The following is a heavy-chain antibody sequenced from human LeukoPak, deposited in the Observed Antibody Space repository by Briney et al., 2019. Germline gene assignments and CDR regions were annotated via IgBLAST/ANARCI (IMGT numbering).Heavy chain of an antibody. CDR2: IWYDGSNK. CDR1: GFTFSSYG. Sequence: GGSLRLSRAASGFTFSSYGMHWVRQAPGKGLEWVAVIWYDGSNKYYADSVKGRFTISRDNSKNTLYLQMNSLRAEDTAVYYCARDNQWLTDAFDIWGQGTMVTVSS. J-gene: IGHJ3*02. V-gene: IGHV3-33*01. D-gene: IGHD6-19*01. CDR3: ARDNQWLTDAFDI.